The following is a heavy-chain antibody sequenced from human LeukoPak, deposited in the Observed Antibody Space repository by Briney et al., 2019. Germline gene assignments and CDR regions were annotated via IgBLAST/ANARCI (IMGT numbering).Heavy chain of an antibody. CDR3: AREETVGPRGMFDY. V-gene: IGHV3-48*01. J-gene: IGHJ4*02. Sequence: PGGSLRLSCAASGFTFSSYSMNWVRQAPGKGLEWVSYISSSSSTIYYADSVKGRFTISRDNPKNAPYLQMNSLRAEDTAVYYCAREETVGPRGMFDYWGQGTLVTVSS. D-gene: IGHD1-1*01. CDR2: ISSSSSTI. CDR1: GFTFSSYS.